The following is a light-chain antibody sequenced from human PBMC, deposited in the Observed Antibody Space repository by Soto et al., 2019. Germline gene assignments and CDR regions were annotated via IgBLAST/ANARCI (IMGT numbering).Light chain of an antibody. J-gene: IGKJ5*01. CDR1: QSVSSN. V-gene: IGKV3-15*01. CDR3: QQYNNWPLT. Sequence: ERVMTQSPATLSVSPGERATLSCRVSQSVSSNLAWYQQKPGQAPRLLIYGASTRATGVPARFSGSGSGTEFTLTISSLQSEDFAVYYCQQYNNWPLTFGQGTRLEIK. CDR2: GAS.